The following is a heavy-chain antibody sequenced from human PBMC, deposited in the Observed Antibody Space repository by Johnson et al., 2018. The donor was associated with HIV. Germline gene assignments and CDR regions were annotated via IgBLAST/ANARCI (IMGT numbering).Heavy chain of an antibody. V-gene: IGHV3-66*01. Sequence: VQLVESGGGLVQPGGSLRLSCAASGIIVTGNFMSWVRQAPGKGLEWVSVINDGSRTTYADPGRGRFPIPRDNAKYTVDLQMNSLRVEDTAVYYCAKVDCGGDTCAGYDPFDLWGQGTLVTVSS. D-gene: IGHD2-21*01. CDR1: GIIVTGNF. J-gene: IGHJ3*01. CDR2: INDGSRT. CDR3: AKVDCGGDTCAGYDPFDL.